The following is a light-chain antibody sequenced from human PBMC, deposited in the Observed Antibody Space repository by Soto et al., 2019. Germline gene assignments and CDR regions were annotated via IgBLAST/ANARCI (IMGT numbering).Light chain of an antibody. CDR1: SSDVGGYNY. J-gene: IGLJ1*01. CDR2: DVS. CDR3: SSYTSSSDNYV. Sequence: QSVLTQPASVSGSPRQSITISCTGTSSDVGGYNYVSWYQQHPGKAPKLMIYDVSNRPSGVSNRFSGSKSGNTASLTISGLQAEDEADYYCSSYTSSSDNYVFGTGTKVT. V-gene: IGLV2-14*01.